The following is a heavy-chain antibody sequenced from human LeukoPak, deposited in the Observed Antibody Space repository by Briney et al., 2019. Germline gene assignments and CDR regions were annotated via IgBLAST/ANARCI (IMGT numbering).Heavy chain of an antibody. D-gene: IGHD2-21*01. V-gene: IGHV3-30*04. Sequence: PGGSLRLSCAASGFTFSSYAMHWVRQAPGKGLEWVAVISYDGSNKYSADSVKGRFTISRDNSKNTLYLQMNSLRAEDTAAYYCARGYCGGDCLDYWGQGTLVTVSS. CDR2: ISYDGSNK. CDR1: GFTFSSYA. CDR3: ARGYCGGDCLDY. J-gene: IGHJ4*02.